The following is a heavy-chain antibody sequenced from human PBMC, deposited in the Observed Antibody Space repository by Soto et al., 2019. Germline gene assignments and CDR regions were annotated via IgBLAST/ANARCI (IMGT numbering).Heavy chain of an antibody. CDR3: AKDKSATFGYFDE. Sequence: GGSLILSCAASGFTFSSYGMHWVRQAPGKGLEWVALMAYDGSNKYYADSVTGRFTISRDNSKNTLYLQMSSLRAEDTAVYYCAKDKSATFGYFDECGQRNLVTVSS. J-gene: IGHJ4*02. D-gene: IGHD3-10*02. CDR2: MAYDGSNK. V-gene: IGHV3-30*18. CDR1: GFTFSSYG.